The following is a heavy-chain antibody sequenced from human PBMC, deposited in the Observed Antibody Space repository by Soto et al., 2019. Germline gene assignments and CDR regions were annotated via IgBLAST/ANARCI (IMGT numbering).Heavy chain of an antibody. D-gene: IGHD3-16*01. CDR1: GYTFTGYG. J-gene: IGHJ3*01. Sequence: QVQLVQSGAEVKKPGASVKVYCKTSGYTFTGYGINWVRQAPGHGLEWMGWISVFNGNTKYGQNIQDRVIMTTDTSTSTAYMELRSLPSDDTAVYFCGRDGSGGIMDSWGQGTMLIVSS. CDR3: GRDGSGGIMDS. CDR2: ISVFNGNT. V-gene: IGHV1-18*01.